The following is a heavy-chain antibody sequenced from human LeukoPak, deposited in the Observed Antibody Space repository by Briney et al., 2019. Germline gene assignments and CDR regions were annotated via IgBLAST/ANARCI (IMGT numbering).Heavy chain of an antibody. CDR1: GGSISSGDYY. V-gene: IGHV4-30-4*08. J-gene: IGHJ4*02. CDR2: IYYRGST. CDR3: ARDRYGDYVIDY. D-gene: IGHD4-17*01. Sequence: PSQTLSLTCTVSGGSISSGDYYWSWIRQPPGKGLEWIGYIYYRGSTYYNPFLKSRVTISVDTSKNQFSLKLSSVTAADTAVYYCARDRYGDYVIDYWGQGTLVTVSS.